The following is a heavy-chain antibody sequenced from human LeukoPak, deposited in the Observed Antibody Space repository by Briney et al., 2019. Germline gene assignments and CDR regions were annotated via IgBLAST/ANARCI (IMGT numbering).Heavy chain of an antibody. J-gene: IGHJ4*02. V-gene: IGHV3-48*03. CDR2: ISSSGSTI. CDR3: ARAEPSSGSFSFDY. D-gene: IGHD1-26*01. Sequence: GGSLRLSCAASGFTFSSYEMNWVRQAPGEALEWVSYISSSGSTIYYADSEKGRFTISRDNAKNSLYLQMNSLRAEDTAVYYCARAEPSSGSFSFDYWGQGTLVTVSS. CDR1: GFTFSSYE.